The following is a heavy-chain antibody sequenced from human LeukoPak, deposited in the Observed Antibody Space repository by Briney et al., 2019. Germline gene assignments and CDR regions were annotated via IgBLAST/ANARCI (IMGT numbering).Heavy chain of an antibody. V-gene: IGHV3-33*06. D-gene: IGHD2-15*01. Sequence: GTSLRLSCAASGFTFTGYGFHWVRQAPGKGLEWVAVIWYDGTNKYYADSVKGRFIISRDNSKNTLYLQMNSLRAEDTAVYYCAKDGSGGGWKWFDPWGQGTLDTVSS. CDR2: IWYDGTNK. J-gene: IGHJ5*02. CDR3: AKDGSGGGWKWFDP. CDR1: GFTFTGYG.